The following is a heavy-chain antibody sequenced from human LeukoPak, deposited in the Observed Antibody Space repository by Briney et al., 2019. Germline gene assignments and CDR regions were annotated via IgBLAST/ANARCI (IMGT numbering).Heavy chain of an antibody. V-gene: IGHV4-34*01. J-gene: IGHJ4*02. CDR1: GGSFSGYY. CDR2: INHSGST. Sequence: SETLSLTCAVYGGSFSGYYWSWIRQPPGKGLEWIGEINHSGSTNYNPSLKSRVTISVDTSKNQFSLKLSSVTAADTAVYYCNAKRYPFDYWGQGTLDTVSS. D-gene: IGHD1-14*01. CDR3: NAKRYPFDY.